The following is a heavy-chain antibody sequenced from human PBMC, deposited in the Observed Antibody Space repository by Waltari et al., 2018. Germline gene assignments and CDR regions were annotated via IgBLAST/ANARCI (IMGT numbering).Heavy chain of an antibody. V-gene: IGHV5-51*01. CDR2: IYPGDSDT. J-gene: IGHJ4*02. D-gene: IGHD2-8*02. Sequence: EVQLVQSGAEVKKPGESLKISCKGSGYSFTNYWIGWVRQMPGKGLEWMGIIYPGDSDTRYSPSFQGQVTISADKSISTAYLQWSSLKASDTAMYYCARHMGYCTGGVCSGPFDYWGQGTLVTVSS. CDR1: GYSFTNYW. CDR3: ARHMGYCTGGVCSGPFDY.